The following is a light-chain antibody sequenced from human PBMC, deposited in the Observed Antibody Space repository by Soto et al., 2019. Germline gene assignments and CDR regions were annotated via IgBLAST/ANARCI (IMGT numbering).Light chain of an antibody. J-gene: IGKJ2*01. V-gene: IGKV2-28*01. Sequence: DIVLTQSPLSLPVTPGEPASISCRSSQSLLHSNGYNYLVWYLQKAGQSPQLLICLGSYRAAGVAGRFSGSGSGADFILKISRVEAEDVGVYYCMQALQTPTFGQGTKLEIK. CDR1: QSLLHSNGYNY. CDR2: LGS. CDR3: MQALQTPT.